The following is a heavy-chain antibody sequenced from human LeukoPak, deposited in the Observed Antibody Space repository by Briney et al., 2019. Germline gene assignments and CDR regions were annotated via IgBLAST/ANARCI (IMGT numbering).Heavy chain of an antibody. J-gene: IGHJ3*02. CDR2: INHSGST. D-gene: IGHD1-7*01. CDR3: ARGRTKSRPNAFDI. CDR1: GGSISGYY. Sequence: SETLSLTCAVYGGSISGYYWSWIRQPPGKGLEWIGEINHSGSTNYNPSLKSRVTISVDTSKNQFSLKLSSVTAADTAVYYCARGRTKSRPNAFDIWGQGTMVTVSS. V-gene: IGHV4-34*01.